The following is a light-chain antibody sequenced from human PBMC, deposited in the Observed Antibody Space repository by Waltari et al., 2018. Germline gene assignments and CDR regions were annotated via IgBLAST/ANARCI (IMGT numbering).Light chain of an antibody. V-gene: IGKV1-5*03. CDR3: QQYNSYAWT. CDR2: KAS. J-gene: IGKJ1*01. Sequence: DIQMTQSPSTLSASVGDRVTITCRASQSISSWLACYQQKPGKDPKPRIYKASSLESGVPARFSVSGSGTEFTLTISSLQPDDFATYCQQYNSYAWTFGQGTKVEIK. CDR1: QSISSW.